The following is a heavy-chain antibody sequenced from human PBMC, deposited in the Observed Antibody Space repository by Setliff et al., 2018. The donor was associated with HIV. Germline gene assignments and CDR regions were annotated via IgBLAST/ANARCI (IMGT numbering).Heavy chain of an antibody. D-gene: IGHD5-18*01. V-gene: IGHV3-33*06. CDR1: GFTFSSYG. J-gene: IGHJ4*02. CDR2: IWYDGSSK. CDR3: AKSQQMGYSYGLNFDY. Sequence: PGGSLRLSCAASGFTFSSYGMHWVRQAPGKGLEWVAVIWYDGSSKFYADSVKGRFTISRDNSKNTLYLQMNSLRAEDTAVYYCAKSQQMGYSYGLNFDYWGQGTLVT.